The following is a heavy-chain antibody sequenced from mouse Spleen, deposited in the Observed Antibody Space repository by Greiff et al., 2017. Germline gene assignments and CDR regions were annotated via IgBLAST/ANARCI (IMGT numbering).Heavy chain of an antibody. J-gene: IGHJ1*01. D-gene: IGHD1-1*01. V-gene: IGHV1-59*01. Sequence: QVQLQQPGAELVRPGTSVQLSCKASGYTFTSYWLHWVKQRPGQGLEWIGVLDPSDSYTNYNQKFKGKATLTVDTSSSTAYMQLSSLTSEDSAVYYCAGYGSSYDWYFDVGGAGTTVTVSS. CDR3: AGYGSSYDWYFDV. CDR1: GYTFTSYW. CDR2: LDPSDSYT.